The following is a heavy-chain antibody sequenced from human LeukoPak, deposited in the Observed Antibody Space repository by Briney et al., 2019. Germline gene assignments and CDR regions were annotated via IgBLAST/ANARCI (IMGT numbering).Heavy chain of an antibody. J-gene: IGHJ6*02. CDR3: ARFRGGNYLDYYYYGMDV. D-gene: IGHD3-10*01. Sequence: SSETLSLTCAVYGGSFSGYYWSWIRQPPGKGLEWIGEINHSGSTNYNPSLKSRVTISVDTSKNQFSLKLSSVTAADTALYYCARFRGGNYLDYYYYGMDVWGQGTTVIVSS. CDR1: GGSFSGYY. V-gene: IGHV4-34*01. CDR2: INHSGST.